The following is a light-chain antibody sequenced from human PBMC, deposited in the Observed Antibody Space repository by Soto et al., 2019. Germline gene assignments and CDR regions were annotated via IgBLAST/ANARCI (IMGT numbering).Light chain of an antibody. Sequence: QSALTQPASVSGSPGQSITISCTGTSGDVGKNNYVSWYQQHPGKAPKLMIHEVTGRPSGVSNRFSGAKSGNTASLTISGLQAEDEADYYCSSYATTSHVFGTGTKLTVL. V-gene: IGLV2-14*01. CDR1: SGDVGKNNY. CDR2: EVT. CDR3: SSYATTSHV. J-gene: IGLJ1*01.